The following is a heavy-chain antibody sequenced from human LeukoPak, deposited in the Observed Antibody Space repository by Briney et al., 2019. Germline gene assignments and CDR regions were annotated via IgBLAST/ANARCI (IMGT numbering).Heavy chain of an antibody. J-gene: IGHJ4*03. CDR1: GFTFSGYG. V-gene: IGHV3-33*01. D-gene: IGHD1-26*01. CDR3: ATENSGSYYGYFDS. Sequence: GGSLRLSCAASGFTFSGYGMHWVRQAPGKGLEWVAVIWYDGSNKYYADSVKGRFTISKDNSKNTLYLQMNSLRADDTAVYYCATENSGSYYGYFDSWGQGTLVTVSS. CDR2: IWYDGSNK.